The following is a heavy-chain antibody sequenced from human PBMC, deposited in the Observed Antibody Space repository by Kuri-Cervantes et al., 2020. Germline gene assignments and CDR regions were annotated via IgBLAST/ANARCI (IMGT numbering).Heavy chain of an antibody. Sequence: ASVKVSCKSSGYSFNIYGISWVRQAPGQGLEWMVWIRADNGDTEYAQKFRGRVTMTRDTSTTTAYMEVHNLKSDDTAVYYCARDRWASRPGFFDHWGQGTLVTVSS. CDR3: ARDRWASRPGFFDH. CDR1: GYSFNIYG. J-gene: IGHJ4*01. D-gene: IGHD5-24*01. V-gene: IGHV1-18*01. CDR2: IRADNGDT.